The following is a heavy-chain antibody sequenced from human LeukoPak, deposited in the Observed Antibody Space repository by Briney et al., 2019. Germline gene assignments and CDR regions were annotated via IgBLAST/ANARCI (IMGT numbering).Heavy chain of an antibody. J-gene: IGHJ4*02. D-gene: IGHD4-17*01. V-gene: IGHV3-66*01. CDR2: IYSGGNT. CDR1: GFTVGSSY. CDR3: VYGDYVKTVNYFDY. Sequence: GGSLRLSCAVSGFTVGSSYVSWVRQAPGKGLEWVSVIYSGGNTYYADSVRGRFTISRDNSKNALYLQMNSLRAEDTAVYYCVYGDYVKTVNYFDYWGQGNLVTVSS.